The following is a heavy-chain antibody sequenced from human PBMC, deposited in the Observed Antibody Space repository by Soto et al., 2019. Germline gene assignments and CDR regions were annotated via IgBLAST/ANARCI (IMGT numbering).Heavy chain of an antibody. D-gene: IGHD6-19*01. CDR3: AKAKYTSGSNWFDP. Sequence: PGGSLGLSCAASGFTFNTYAMNWVRQAPGKGLEWVSTISTGGSTYYADSVKGRFTISRDNSKNTLFLQMDSLRAEDTAVYFCAKAKYTSGSNWFDPWGQGTQVTVSS. V-gene: IGHV3-23*01. J-gene: IGHJ5*02. CDR2: ISTGGST. CDR1: GFTFNTYA.